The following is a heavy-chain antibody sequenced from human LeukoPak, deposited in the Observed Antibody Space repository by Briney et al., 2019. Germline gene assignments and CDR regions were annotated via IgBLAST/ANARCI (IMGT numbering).Heavy chain of an antibody. CDR3: ARECVEFSGYSWFDP. CDR1: GYSISSGYY. CDR2: IYHSGST. J-gene: IGHJ5*02. D-gene: IGHD5-12*01. Sequence: SETLSLTCTVSGYSISSGYYWGWIRQPPGKGLEWIGSIYHSGSTYYNPSLKSRVTISVDTSKNQFSLKLSSVTAADTAAYYCARECVEFSGYSWFDPWGQGTLVTVSS. V-gene: IGHV4-38-2*02.